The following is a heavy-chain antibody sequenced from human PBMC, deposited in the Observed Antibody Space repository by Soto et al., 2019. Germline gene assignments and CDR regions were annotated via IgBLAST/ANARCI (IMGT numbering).Heavy chain of an antibody. CDR2: INPNSGGT. V-gene: IGHV1-2*04. J-gene: IGHJ6*02. CDR3: ARVCGGSCYGYTVTSINDYYGMDV. CDR1: GYTFTGYY. D-gene: IGHD2-15*01. Sequence: GASVKVSCKASGYTFTGYYMHWVRQAPGQGLEWMGWINPNSGGTNYAQKFQGWVTMTRDTSISTAYMELSRLRSDDTAVYYCARVCGGSCYGYTVTSINDYYGMDVWGQGTTVTVSS.